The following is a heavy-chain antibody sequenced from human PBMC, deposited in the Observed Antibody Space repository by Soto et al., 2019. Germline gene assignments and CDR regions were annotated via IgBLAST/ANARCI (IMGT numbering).Heavy chain of an antibody. D-gene: IGHD1-26*01. CDR1: GFVFSDHG. V-gene: IGHV3-30*18. J-gene: IGHJ4*02. CDR2: ISYDGGNK. Sequence: QVQLVESGGGVVQPGRSLRLSCAGSGFVFSDHGIHWVRQAPGKGLEWLAAISYDGGNKYYADSVKGRFTISRDNSENTVYMQMNSLTTEDTAIYYCAKEWDAHPNFDYWGKGTLVTVSS. CDR3: AKEWDAHPNFDY.